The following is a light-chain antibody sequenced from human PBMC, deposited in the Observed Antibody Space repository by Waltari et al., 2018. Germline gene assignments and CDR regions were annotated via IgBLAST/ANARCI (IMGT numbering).Light chain of an antibody. J-gene: IGKJ2*01. V-gene: IGKV3-20*01. CDR3: QQYGSSIMYT. Sequence: ASQTLTKRCLSCYQHKPGHASGRLIYGASSRAAGVPDRFSGSGSGTDVTLTISRLEPEDFAVYFCQQYGSSIMYTFGQGTKLEIK. CDR2: GAS. CDR1: QTLTKRC.